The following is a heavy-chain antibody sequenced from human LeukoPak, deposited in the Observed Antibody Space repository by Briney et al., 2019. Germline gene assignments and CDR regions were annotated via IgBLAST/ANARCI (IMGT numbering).Heavy chain of an antibody. D-gene: IGHD6-19*01. J-gene: IGHJ5*02. CDR2: IRGGGERT. Sequence: GGSLRLSCAASGIVFSNTAMNWARQSPGRGLEWVSAIRGGGERTFYADSVKGRFTISRDNSKNMVYLQMNSLRADDTAIYYCGKDGGQYSSGPEFNPRGQGALVTVSS. CDR3: GKDGGQYSSGPEFNP. CDR1: GIVFSNTA. V-gene: IGHV3-23*01.